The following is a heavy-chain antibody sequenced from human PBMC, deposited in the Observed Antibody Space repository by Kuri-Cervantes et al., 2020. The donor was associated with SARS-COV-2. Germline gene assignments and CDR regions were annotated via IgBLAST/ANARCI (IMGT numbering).Heavy chain of an antibody. Sequence: GGSLRLSCAASGFTFSSYAMSWVRQAPGKGLEWVPVIYSGGSTYYADSVKGRFTISRDNSKNTLYLQMNSLRAEDTAVYYCARRITMVRVAWVYFDYWGQGTLVTVSS. V-gene: IGHV3-53*01. D-gene: IGHD3-10*01. CDR3: ARRITMVRVAWVYFDY. CDR2: IYSGGST. J-gene: IGHJ4*02. CDR1: GFTFSSYA.